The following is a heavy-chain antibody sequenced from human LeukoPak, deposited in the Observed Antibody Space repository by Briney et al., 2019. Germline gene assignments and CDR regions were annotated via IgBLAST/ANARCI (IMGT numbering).Heavy chain of an antibody. Sequence: GGSLRLSCAVSGFTFNKYPMHWVRQAPGKGLQWVAVISYDGINTYLADSVKGRFTISRDNSKNMLFLQMNSLRTEDTAIYYGARDRYTENYFDAFYIGAKG. CDR2: ISYDGINT. CDR1: GFTFNKYP. V-gene: IGHV3-30*04. J-gene: IGHJ3*02. D-gene: IGHD3-10*01. CDR3: ARDRYTENYFDAFYI.